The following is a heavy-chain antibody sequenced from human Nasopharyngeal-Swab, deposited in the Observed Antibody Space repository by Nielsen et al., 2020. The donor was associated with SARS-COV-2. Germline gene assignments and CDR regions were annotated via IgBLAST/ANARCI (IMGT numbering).Heavy chain of an antibody. CDR3: ARGYSYGLAY. Sequence: ASVKVSCKASGYTFTNHFMHWVRQAPGQGLEWMGMINPSGCSTGYAQNFQGRVTVTRDTSTSTVYIELSSLSSEDTAVYYCARGYSYGLAYWGQGTLVTVSP. J-gene: IGHJ4*02. CDR1: GYTFTNHF. D-gene: IGHD5-18*01. V-gene: IGHV1-46*01. CDR2: INPSGCST.